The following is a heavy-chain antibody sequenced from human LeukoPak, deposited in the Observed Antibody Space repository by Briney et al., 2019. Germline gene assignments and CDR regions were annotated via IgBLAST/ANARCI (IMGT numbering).Heavy chain of an antibody. V-gene: IGHV4-30-4*01. Sequence: SETLSLTCTVSGGSISSGDYYWSWIRQPPGKGLEWIGYIYYSGSTYYNPPLKSRVTISVDTSKNQFSLKLSSVTAADTAVYYCARRRNYYDSSGYYFTFDYWGQGTLVTVSS. CDR1: GGSISSGDYY. CDR3: ARRRNYYDSSGYYFTFDY. J-gene: IGHJ4*02. D-gene: IGHD3-22*01. CDR2: IYYSGST.